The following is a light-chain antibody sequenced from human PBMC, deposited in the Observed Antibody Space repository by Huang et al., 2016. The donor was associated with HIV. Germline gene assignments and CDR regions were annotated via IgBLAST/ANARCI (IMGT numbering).Light chain of an antibody. Sequence: DVVMTQSLLSLPVTLGQPASISCSSRQSLVHSDGNTYFSLFQQRPGQSPRRLSYKLANRDSGVPDRFSGSGAGTDFTLKITSVEAEDVVVYYCMQGTHWPLTFGGGTKVEIK. CDR1: QSLVHSDGNTY. CDR3: MQGTHWPLT. CDR2: KLA. V-gene: IGKV2-30*02. J-gene: IGKJ4*01.